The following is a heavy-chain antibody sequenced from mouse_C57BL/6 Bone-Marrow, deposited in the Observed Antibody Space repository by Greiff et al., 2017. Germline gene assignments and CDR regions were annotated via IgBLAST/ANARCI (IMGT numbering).Heavy chain of an antibody. D-gene: IGHD2-1*01. Sequence: EVKVVESGGGLVKPGGSLKLSCAASGFTFSSYAMSWVRQTPEKRLEWVATISDGGSYTYYPDNVKGRFTISRDNATNNLSLQMSHLKSEDTAMYYCARVGRIYYGNYVLAMDYWGQGTSVTVSS. J-gene: IGHJ4*01. CDR1: GFTFSSYA. V-gene: IGHV5-4*03. CDR2: ISDGGSYT. CDR3: ARVGRIYYGNYVLAMDY.